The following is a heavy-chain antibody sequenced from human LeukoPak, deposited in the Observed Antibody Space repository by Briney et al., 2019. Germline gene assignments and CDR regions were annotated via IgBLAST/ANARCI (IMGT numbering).Heavy chain of an antibody. V-gene: IGHV4-39*07. Sequence: PSETLSLTCTVSGGSISSSNYYWGWIRQPPGKGLEWIGSIYYSGSTYYSPSLKSRVTISVDTSKNQFSLKLTSVTAADTAVYYCTREVRSAWASFDPWGQGTLVIVSS. J-gene: IGHJ5*02. CDR2: IYYSGST. D-gene: IGHD1-26*01. CDR1: GGSISSSNYY. CDR3: TREVRSAWASFDP.